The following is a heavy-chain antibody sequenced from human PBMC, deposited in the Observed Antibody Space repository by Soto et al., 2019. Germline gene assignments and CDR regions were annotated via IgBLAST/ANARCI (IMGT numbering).Heavy chain of an antibody. CDR1: GGSITNRDNY. D-gene: IGHD2-21*02. CDR2: VYHSGRT. V-gene: IGHV4-39*01. CDR3: ARLIPYCGGDRYSVGAFDI. Sequence: QLQLQESGPGLVQPSETVSLTCTVSGGSITNRDNYWGWIRQPPGKGLEWIGTVYHSGRTYYNPSLKSRVTMSVDTSKNEFSVRLNSVTAADTAVYYCARLIPYCGGDRYSVGAFDIWGQGTVVTVSS. J-gene: IGHJ3*02.